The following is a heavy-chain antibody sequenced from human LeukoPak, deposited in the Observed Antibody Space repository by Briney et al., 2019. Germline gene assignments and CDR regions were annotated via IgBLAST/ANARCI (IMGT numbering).Heavy chain of an antibody. V-gene: IGHV4-59*01. D-gene: IGHD3-9*01. CDR3: ARALQLRYFDWFLGHNWFDP. CDR2: IYYGGST. Sequence: PSETLSLTCTVAGGSISSYYWSWIRQPPGKELGWIGYIYYGGSTNYNPSLKSRVTISVNTSKTQFSLKLSSVTAADTAVYYCARALQLRYFDWFLGHNWFDPWGQGTLVTVSS. J-gene: IGHJ5*02. CDR1: GGSISSYY.